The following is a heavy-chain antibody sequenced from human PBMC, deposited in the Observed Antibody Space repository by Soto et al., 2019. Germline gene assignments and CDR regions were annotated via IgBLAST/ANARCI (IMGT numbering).Heavy chain of an antibody. Sequence: SETLSLTCAVYGGSFSGYYLSWIRQPPGKGLEWIGEINHSGSTNYNPSLKSRVTISVDTSKNQFSLKLSSVTAADTAVYYCARGDYDFWSGYSIHWFDPWGQGTLVTVYS. CDR3: ARGDYDFWSGYSIHWFDP. J-gene: IGHJ5*02. D-gene: IGHD3-3*01. CDR2: INHSGST. V-gene: IGHV4-34*01. CDR1: GGSFSGYY.